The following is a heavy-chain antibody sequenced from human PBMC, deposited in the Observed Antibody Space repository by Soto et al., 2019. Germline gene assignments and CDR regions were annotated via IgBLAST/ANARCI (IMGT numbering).Heavy chain of an antibody. Sequence: ASVKVSCKASGYTFTSYDINWVRQATGQGLEGMGWMSPNSGNTGYAQKFQGRVTMTRNTSISTAYMELSSLRSEDTAVYYCARGRGDILTGYFVYYYYYMDVWGKGTTVTVSS. V-gene: IGHV1-8*01. J-gene: IGHJ6*03. CDR3: ARGRGDILTGYFVYYYYYMDV. D-gene: IGHD3-9*01. CDR1: GYTFTSYD. CDR2: MSPNSGNT.